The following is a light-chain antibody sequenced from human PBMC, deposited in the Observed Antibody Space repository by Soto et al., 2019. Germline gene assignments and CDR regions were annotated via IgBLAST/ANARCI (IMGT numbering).Light chain of an antibody. Sequence: DIRMTQSPSTLSASVGDRVTITCRASQSISSWLAWYQQKPGKAPKLLIYDASSLESGVPSRFSGSGSGTDFTLTISGLQPNDFATYYCQQYNSYSRTFGQGTKVQIK. V-gene: IGKV1-5*01. CDR3: QQYNSYSRT. CDR2: DAS. CDR1: QSISSW. J-gene: IGKJ1*01.